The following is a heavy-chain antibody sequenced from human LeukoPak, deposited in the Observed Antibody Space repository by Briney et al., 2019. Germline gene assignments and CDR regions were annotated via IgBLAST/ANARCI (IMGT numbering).Heavy chain of an antibody. D-gene: IGHD3-10*01. V-gene: IGHV4-61*02. CDR2: IYTSGST. J-gene: IGHJ4*02. CDR3: ARERGYYGSGSEH. Sequence: SSETLSLTCTVSGGSISSGSYYWSWIRQPAGKGLEWIGRIYTSGSTNYNPSLKSRVTISVDTSKNQFSLNLSSVTAADTAVYYCARERGYYGSGSEHWGQGTLVTVSS. CDR1: GGSISSGSYY.